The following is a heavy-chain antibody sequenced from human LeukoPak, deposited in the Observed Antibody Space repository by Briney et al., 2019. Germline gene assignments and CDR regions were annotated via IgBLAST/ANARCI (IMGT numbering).Heavy chain of an antibody. CDR3: ARGGGAYCGGDCHRNFDY. D-gene: IGHD2-21*02. Sequence: GGSLRLSCAVSGFTVSSNYMSWVRQAPGKGLEWVSVIYSGGNTYYANSVKGRFTISRDNSNYTLYLHMNSLSAEDTAVYYCARGGGAYCGGDCHRNFDYWGQGTLVTVSS. CDR2: IYSGGNT. V-gene: IGHV3-53*01. J-gene: IGHJ4*02. CDR1: GFTVSSNY.